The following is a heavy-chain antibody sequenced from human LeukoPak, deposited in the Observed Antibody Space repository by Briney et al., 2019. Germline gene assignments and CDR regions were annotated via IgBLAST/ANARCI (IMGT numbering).Heavy chain of an antibody. CDR2: IYTSGST. V-gene: IGHV4-61*02. D-gene: IGHD3-16*02. CDR1: GGSISSGSYY. J-gene: IGHJ4*02. Sequence: SETLSLTCTVSGGSISSGSYYWSWIRQPAGKGLEWIGRIYTSGSTNYNPSLKSRVTISVDTSKNQFSLKLSSVTAADTAVYYCARGGERELSLYHFDYWGQGTLVTVSS. CDR3: ARGGERELSLYHFDY.